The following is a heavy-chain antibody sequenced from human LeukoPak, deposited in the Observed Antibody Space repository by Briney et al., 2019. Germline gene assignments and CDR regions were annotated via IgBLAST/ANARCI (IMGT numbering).Heavy chain of an antibody. Sequence: GGSLRLSCAASGLTFSNAWMSWVRQAPGKGLEWVGRIKSKTDGGTTDYAAPVKGRFTISRDDSKNTLYLQMNSLKTEDTAVYYCTILFTFGGVIVFDYWGQGTLVTVSS. CDR2: IKSKTDGGTT. J-gene: IGHJ4*02. V-gene: IGHV3-15*01. CDR1: GLTFSNAW. CDR3: TILFTFGGVIVFDY. D-gene: IGHD3-16*02.